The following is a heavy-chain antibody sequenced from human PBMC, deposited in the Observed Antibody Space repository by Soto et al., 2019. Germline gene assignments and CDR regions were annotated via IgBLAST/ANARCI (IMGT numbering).Heavy chain of an antibody. V-gene: IGHV1-18*01. CDR3: ALIQLGYDDFDI. CDR1: GYTFTSYG. J-gene: IGHJ3*02. D-gene: IGHD6-6*01. CDR2: ISAYNGNT. Sequence: ASVKVSCKASGYTFTSYGISWVRQAPGQGLEWMGWISAYNGNTNYAQKLQGRVTMTTDTSTSTAYMELRSLRSDDTAVYYCALIQLGYDDFDIWGQGTMVTVSS.